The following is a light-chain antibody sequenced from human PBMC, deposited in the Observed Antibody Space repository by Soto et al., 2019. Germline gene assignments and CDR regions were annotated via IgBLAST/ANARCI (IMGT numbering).Light chain of an antibody. CDR3: QQYQSLPFT. CDR1: QSIGSW. Sequence: DIQXXXSPXXXSXSXGDRVTITCRASQSIGSWLAWYKQKPGRGPELLVYKASTLESGVPSKFSGSGSGTDFTLTVSSLQPDDFATYYCQQYQSLPFTFGPGTRVDI. CDR2: KAS. J-gene: IGKJ3*01. V-gene: IGKV1-5*03.